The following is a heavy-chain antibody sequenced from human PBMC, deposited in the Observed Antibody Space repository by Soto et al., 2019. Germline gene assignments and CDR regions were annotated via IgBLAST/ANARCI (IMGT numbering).Heavy chain of an antibody. Sequence: SVKVSCKASGGTFSSYAISWVRQAPGQGLEWMGGIIPIFGTANYAQKFQGRVTITADKSTSTAYMELSSLRSEDTAVYYCARGIFGVVKSYGMDVWGQGTTVTVSS. V-gene: IGHV1-69*06. J-gene: IGHJ6*02. CDR1: GGTFSSYA. D-gene: IGHD3-3*01. CDR3: ARGIFGVVKSYGMDV. CDR2: IIPIFGTA.